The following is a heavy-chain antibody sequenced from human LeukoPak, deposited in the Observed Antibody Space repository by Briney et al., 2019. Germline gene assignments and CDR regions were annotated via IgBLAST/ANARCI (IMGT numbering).Heavy chain of an antibody. J-gene: IGHJ4*02. Sequence: PSETLSLTCAVYGGSFSGYYWSWIRQPPGKGLEWIGEINHSGSTNYNPSLKSRVTISVDTSKNQFSLKLSSVTAADTAVYYCARGYGSGSPVFLGYWGQGTLVTVSS. D-gene: IGHD3-10*01. CDR3: ARGYGSGSPVFLGY. CDR2: INHSGST. CDR1: GGSFSGYY. V-gene: IGHV4-34*01.